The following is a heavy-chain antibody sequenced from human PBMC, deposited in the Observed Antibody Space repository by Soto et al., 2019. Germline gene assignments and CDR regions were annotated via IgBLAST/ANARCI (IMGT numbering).Heavy chain of an antibody. Sequence: QVHLVQSGAEEKKPGASVKVSCKASGYTFTSYAMHWVRQAPGQRLEWMGWINAGNGNTKYSQKFQGRVTITRDTSASTAYMELSSLRSEDTAVYYCARDLLWFWESHYYYGMDVWGQGTTVTVSS. D-gene: IGHD3-10*01. CDR3: ARDLLWFWESHYYYGMDV. V-gene: IGHV1-3*05. CDR1: GYTFTSYA. J-gene: IGHJ6*02. CDR2: INAGNGNT.